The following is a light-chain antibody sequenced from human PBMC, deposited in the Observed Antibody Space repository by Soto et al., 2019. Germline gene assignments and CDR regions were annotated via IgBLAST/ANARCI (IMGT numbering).Light chain of an antibody. CDR2: EVS. Sequence: QSALTQPASVSGSPGQSITISCTGTSSDVGGYNYVPWYQQHPGKAPKLMIYEVSNRPSGVSNRFSGSKSGNTASLTISGLQAEDEAYYYCSSYTSSSTLVFGTGTKVTVL. CDR1: SSDVGGYNY. J-gene: IGLJ1*01. CDR3: SSYTSSSTLV. V-gene: IGLV2-14*01.